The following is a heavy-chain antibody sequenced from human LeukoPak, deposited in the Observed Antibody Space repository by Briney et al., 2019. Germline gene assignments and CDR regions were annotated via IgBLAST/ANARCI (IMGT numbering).Heavy chain of an antibody. D-gene: IGHD3-16*01. V-gene: IGHV4-59*01. J-gene: IGHJ4*02. CDR1: GDSFSSYH. CDR3: ARVGRGDHTWGSYYCDH. Sequence: TSETLSLTCTVSGDSFSSYHWSWLRQPPGKGLEWIGYISSGGSTSYNPSLETRLTISVDTSKNQFSLKLSSVTAADTAVYYCARVGRGDHTWGSYYCDHWGQGTLVSVSS. CDR2: ISSGGST.